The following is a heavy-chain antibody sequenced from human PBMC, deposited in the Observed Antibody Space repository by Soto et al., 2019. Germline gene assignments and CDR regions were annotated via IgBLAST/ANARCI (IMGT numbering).Heavy chain of an antibody. CDR2: IIPLFGTA. D-gene: IGHD2-21*02. Sequence: QVYLVQSGAEVKKPGSSVKISCKASGGIFSSNTINWVRQAAGQGLEWMGGIIPLFGTANYAEKFQGRVTITADKSTKTGYMELTSLRSEDTAVYYCASKAACGGDCYAFDSWGQGTLVTVSS. CDR3: ASKAACGGDCYAFDS. V-gene: IGHV1-69*06. CDR1: GGIFSSNT. J-gene: IGHJ4*02.